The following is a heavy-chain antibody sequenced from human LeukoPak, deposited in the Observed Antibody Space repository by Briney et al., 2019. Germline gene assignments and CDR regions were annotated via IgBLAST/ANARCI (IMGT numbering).Heavy chain of an antibody. D-gene: IGHD3-3*01. J-gene: IGHJ6*02. CDR2: ISSSSSYI. V-gene: IGHV3-21*04. CDR3: AKAPGYDLNPYYYYGMDV. Sequence: NPGGSLRLSCAASGFTFSNYAMSWVRQAPGKGLEWVSSISSSSSYIYYADSVKGRFTISRDNAKNSLYLQMNSLRAEDTAVYYCAKAPGYDLNPYYYYGMDVWGQGTTVTVSS. CDR1: GFTFSNYA.